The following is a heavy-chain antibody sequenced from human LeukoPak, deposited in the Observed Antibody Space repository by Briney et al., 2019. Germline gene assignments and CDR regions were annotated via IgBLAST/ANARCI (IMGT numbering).Heavy chain of an antibody. CDR3: AREIIQLPGYFDY. J-gene: IGHJ4*02. CDR1: GFTVSSNY. Sequence: GGSLRLSCAASGFTVSSNYMCWVRQAPGKGLEWVSVIYSGGSTYYADSVKGRFTISRDNSKNKLYLQMNSLRAEDTAVYYCAREIIQLPGYFDYWGQGTLVTVSS. D-gene: IGHD5-18*01. V-gene: IGHV3-53*01. CDR2: IYSGGST.